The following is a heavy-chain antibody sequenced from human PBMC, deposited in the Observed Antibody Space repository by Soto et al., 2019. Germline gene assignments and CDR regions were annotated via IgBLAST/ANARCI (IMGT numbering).Heavy chain of an antibody. Sequence: PGGSLRLSCAASGFTFSSYAMSWVRQAPGKGLEWVSAISGSGGSTYYADSVKGRFTISRDNSKNTLYLQMNSLRAEDTAVYYCAKGSYYDFWSGYYTGYYYYGMDVWGQGTTVTVS. J-gene: IGHJ6*02. CDR2: ISGSGGST. CDR1: GFTFSSYA. V-gene: IGHV3-23*01. CDR3: AKGSYYDFWSGYYTGYYYYGMDV. D-gene: IGHD3-3*01.